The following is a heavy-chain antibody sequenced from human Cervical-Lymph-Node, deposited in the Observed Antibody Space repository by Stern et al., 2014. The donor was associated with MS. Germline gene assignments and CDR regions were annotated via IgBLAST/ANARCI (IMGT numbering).Heavy chain of an antibody. CDR2: IIPVFGTA. J-gene: IGHJ6*02. V-gene: IGHV1-69*01. Sequence: QEQLMQSGAEVKKPGSSVKVSCKASGGSFSDYAISWVRQAPGQGLEWLGGIIPVFGTANYAQKFQGRVTLIADESTSTAYMELSSLRSEDTAVYYCARDSDLGNGGYGMDVWGQGTTITVSS. D-gene: IGHD5-12*01. CDR1: GGSFSDYA. CDR3: ARDSDLGNGGYGMDV.